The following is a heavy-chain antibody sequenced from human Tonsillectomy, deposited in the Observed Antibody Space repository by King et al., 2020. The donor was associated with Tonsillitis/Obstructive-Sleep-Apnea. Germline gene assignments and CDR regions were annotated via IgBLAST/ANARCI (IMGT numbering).Heavy chain of an antibody. CDR1: GFSFNDHC. D-gene: IGHD4-17*01. V-gene: IGHV3-72*01. Sequence: DVQLVESGGGLVQPGGSLRLSCAASGFSFNDHCMDWVRQAPGKGLEWVGRIRNKDKKYTTEYAATVKGRFTISRDDSNNSLCLQMNSLKTEDTAMYYCARVPLITVNTNPYWGQGALLTVSS. J-gene: IGHJ4*02. CDR3: ARVPLITVNTNPY. CDR2: IRNKDKKYTT.